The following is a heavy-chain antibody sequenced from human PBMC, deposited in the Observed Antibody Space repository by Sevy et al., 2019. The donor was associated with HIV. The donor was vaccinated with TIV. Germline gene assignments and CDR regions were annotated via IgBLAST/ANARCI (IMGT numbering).Heavy chain of an antibody. Sequence: SETLSLTCTVPGASISSYYWSWIRQPPGKGLEWIGYISYSGSTNHNPSLKSRVTISVDTSKNQFSLKLTSVTAADTAVYYCARHYSGDPFDYWGQGTLVTVSS. CDR3: ARHYSGDPFDY. CDR2: ISYSGST. CDR1: GASISSYY. V-gene: IGHV4-59*08. D-gene: IGHD3-10*01. J-gene: IGHJ4*02.